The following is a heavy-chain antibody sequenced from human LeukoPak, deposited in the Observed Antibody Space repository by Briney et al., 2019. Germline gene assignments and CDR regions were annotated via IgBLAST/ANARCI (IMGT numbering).Heavy chain of an antibody. D-gene: IGHD1-26*01. Sequence: GGSQRLSCAASGFTFSNYWMHWVRQAPGKGLVWVSRIYNDGSSTSYADSVKGRFTISRDNAKSTLYLQMNSLRAEDTAVYYCARVRGGSGSSYAADAFDIWGQGTMVTVSS. CDR2: IYNDGSST. V-gene: IGHV3-74*01. J-gene: IGHJ3*02. CDR3: ARVRGGSGSSYAADAFDI. CDR1: GFTFSNYW.